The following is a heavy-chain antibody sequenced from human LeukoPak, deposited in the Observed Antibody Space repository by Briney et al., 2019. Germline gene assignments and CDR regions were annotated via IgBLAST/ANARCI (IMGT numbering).Heavy chain of an antibody. V-gene: IGHV3-30-3*01. CDR2: ISYDGGNK. CDR3: ARDLEVDRDDSSSPFLP. J-gene: IGHJ5*02. CDR1: AFTFSSYA. Sequence: PGGSLRLSCAASAFTFSSYAMHWDRQAPGKGLEWVAVISYDGGNKYYADSVKGRFTISRDNSKNTLYLQMNSLRAEDTAVYYCARDLEVDRDDSSSPFLPWGQGTLVTVSS. D-gene: IGHD6-13*01.